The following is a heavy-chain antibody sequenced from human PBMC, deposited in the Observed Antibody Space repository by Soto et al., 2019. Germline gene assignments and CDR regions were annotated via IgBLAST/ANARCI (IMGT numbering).Heavy chain of an antibody. J-gene: IGHJ5*02. V-gene: IGHV4-61*08. D-gene: IGHD3-3*01. CDR3: ARGGAPITVFGVVMSWFDL. Sequence: SETLSLTCTVSGGSISSGGYYWSWIRQHPGKGLEWIGYIYYSGNTNYNPSLKSRVTISIDTSKNQFSLKLSSVTAADTAIYYCARGGAPITVFGVVMSWFDLWGQGTLVTVSS. CDR1: GGSISSGGYY. CDR2: IYYSGNT.